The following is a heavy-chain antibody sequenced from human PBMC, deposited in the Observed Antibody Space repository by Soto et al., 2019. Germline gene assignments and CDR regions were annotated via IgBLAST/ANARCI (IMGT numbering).Heavy chain of an antibody. CDR1: GFTFSSYS. CDR2: ISSSSSYI. V-gene: IGHV3-21*01. Sequence: EVQLVESGGGLVKPGGSLRLSCAASGFTFSSYSMNWVRQAPGKGLEWVSSISSSSSYIYYADSVKGRFTISRDNAKDSLYLPMNSLRAGDKAVYFCARDCNAYCRGGSCQRGYFLGLDGWGQGTTVTVSS. D-gene: IGHD2-15*01. CDR3: ARDCNAYCRGGSCQRGYFLGLDG. J-gene: IGHJ6*02.